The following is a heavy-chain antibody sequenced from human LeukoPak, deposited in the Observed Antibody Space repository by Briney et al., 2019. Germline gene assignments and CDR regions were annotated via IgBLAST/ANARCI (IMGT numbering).Heavy chain of an antibody. Sequence: GGSLRLSCAASGFTVSGFWMSWVRQAPGKGLEWVANIKQDGSAQNYVDSVKGRFTISRDNAKNSLYLQMNSLRAEDTAVYYCARGGYDSSGYRIEDYWGQGTLVTVSS. D-gene: IGHD3-22*01. V-gene: IGHV3-7*01. CDR1: GFTVSGFW. CDR2: IKQDGSAQ. J-gene: IGHJ4*02. CDR3: ARGGYDSSGYRIEDY.